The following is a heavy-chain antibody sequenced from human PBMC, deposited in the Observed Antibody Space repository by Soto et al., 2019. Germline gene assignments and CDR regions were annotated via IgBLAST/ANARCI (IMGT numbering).Heavy chain of an antibody. V-gene: IGHV4-39*01. CDR1: GGSISGSYYY. D-gene: IGHD3-22*01. CDR2: VFYTGFT. Sequence: SETLSLTCAVSGGSISGSYYYWGWLRQSPGKGPEWIGSVFYTGFTSYNPSLESRVSVSVDTSKNQFSLKLSSVTAADTAVYYCARHDSSGYYSLGAFDIWGQGTMVTVSS. J-gene: IGHJ3*02. CDR3: ARHDSSGYYSLGAFDI.